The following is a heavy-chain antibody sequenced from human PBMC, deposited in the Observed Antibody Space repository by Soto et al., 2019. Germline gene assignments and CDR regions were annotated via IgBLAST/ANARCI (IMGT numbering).Heavy chain of an antibody. CDR1: GGSISSGDYC. CDR3: ARWPRGDTVDH. J-gene: IGHJ4*02. V-gene: IGHV4-30-4*01. Sequence: QVQLQESGPGLVEPSQTLSLTCTVSGGSISSGDYCWSWIRQTPGKGLEWIGHIYNRGSTYSNPSLKTRATLSVDPSKTPFSLKLSSVTAAATAVYYRARWPRGDTVDHWGQGTLVTASS. CDR2: IYNRGST. D-gene: IGHD7-27*01.